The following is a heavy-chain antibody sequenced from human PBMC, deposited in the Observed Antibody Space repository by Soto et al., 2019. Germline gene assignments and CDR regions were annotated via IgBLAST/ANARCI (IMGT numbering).Heavy chain of an antibody. J-gene: IGHJ4*02. CDR1: GGTFSSYT. V-gene: IGHV1-69*04. Sequence: SVKVSCKASGGTFSSYTISWVRQAPGQGLEWMGRIIPILGIANYAQKFQGRVTITADKSTSTAYMELSSLRSEDTAVYYCARDSESGDYYFDYWGQGTLVTVSS. CDR2: IIPILGIA. CDR3: ARDSESGDYYFDY. D-gene: IGHD4-17*01.